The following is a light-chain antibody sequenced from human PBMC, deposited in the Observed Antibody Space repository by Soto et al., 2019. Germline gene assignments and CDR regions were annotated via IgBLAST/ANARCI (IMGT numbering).Light chain of an antibody. J-gene: IGKJ4*01. CDR1: QSVSSY. V-gene: IGKV3-11*01. CDR2: DAS. Sequence: EIVLTQSPATLSLPPGERATLSCRASQSVSSYLAWYQQKPGQAPRLLIYDASNRATGIPARFSGSGSGTDFTLTISSLEPEDFAVYYCQQYNNWLTFGGG. CDR3: QQYNNWLT.